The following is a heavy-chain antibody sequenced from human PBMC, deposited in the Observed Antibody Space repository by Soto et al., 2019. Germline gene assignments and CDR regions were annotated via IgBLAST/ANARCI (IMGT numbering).Heavy chain of an antibody. Sequence: GGSLRLSCAASGFTFSSYAMSWVRQAPGKGLEWVSAISGGGGSTYYADSVKGRFTISRDNSKNTLYLQMNSLRAEDTAVYYCAKGAPPGSGSYFDYYYYGMDVWGQGTTVTVSS. V-gene: IGHV3-23*01. CDR2: ISGGGGST. D-gene: IGHD3-10*01. CDR3: AKGAPPGSGSYFDYYYYGMDV. J-gene: IGHJ6*02. CDR1: GFTFSSYA.